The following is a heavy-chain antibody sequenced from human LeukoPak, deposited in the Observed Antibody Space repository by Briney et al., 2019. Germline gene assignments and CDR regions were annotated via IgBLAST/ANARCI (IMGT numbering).Heavy chain of an antibody. CDR1: GLTFSSHW. Sequence: GGSLRLSCAASGLTFSSHWMHWVRQAPGKGLEWVGRIKSKTDGGTTDYAAPVKGRFTISRDDSKNTLYLQMNSLKTEDTAVYYCTTALYGDYAVDYWGQGTLVTVSS. V-gene: IGHV3-15*01. CDR2: IKSKTDGGTT. D-gene: IGHD4-17*01. CDR3: TTALYGDYAVDY. J-gene: IGHJ4*02.